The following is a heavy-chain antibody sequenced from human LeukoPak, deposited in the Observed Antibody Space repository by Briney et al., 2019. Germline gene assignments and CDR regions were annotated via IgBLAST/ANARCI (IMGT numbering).Heavy chain of an antibody. CDR3: AREAGATNL. Sequence: GGSLRLSCAASGFTFSSYWMSCVRQAPEKGLEWVADIKQDGSEKYYVDSVKGRFTISRDNAKNLLYLQMNSLRVEETAVYYCAREAGATNLWGQGTLVTVSS. CDR2: IKQDGSEK. D-gene: IGHD1-26*01. J-gene: IGHJ5*02. CDR1: GFTFSSYW. V-gene: IGHV3-7*01.